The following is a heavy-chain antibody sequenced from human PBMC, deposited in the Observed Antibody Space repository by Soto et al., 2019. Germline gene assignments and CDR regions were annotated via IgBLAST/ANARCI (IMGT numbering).Heavy chain of an antibody. CDR3: TKRSYFDY. V-gene: IGHV3-49*03. CDR1: GFTFGDYA. Sequence: EVQLVESGGGLVQPGQSLRLSCIGFGFTFGDYAMSWFRQAPGKGLEWVGFIRSKPYGGTTEYAASVKGRFTISRDDSKSTAYLQMNSLKTEDTAMYYCTKRSYFDYWGQGTLVTVSS. D-gene: IGHD1-1*01. CDR2: IRSKPYGGTT. J-gene: IGHJ4*02.